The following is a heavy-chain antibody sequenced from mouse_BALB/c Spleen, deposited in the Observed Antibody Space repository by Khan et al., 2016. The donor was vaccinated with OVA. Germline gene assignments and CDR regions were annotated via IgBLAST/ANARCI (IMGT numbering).Heavy chain of an antibody. J-gene: IGHJ1*01. Sequence: EVDLVEPGPGLVKPSQTVSLTCTVTGISIPSGNYRWSWIRQFPGNKLEWIGNIYYIGTVTYNPSLTSRTTITRDTSKNQVYLEMNSLTAEETATYDGARDYGSLDWCFDVWGAGTTVTVSS. CDR2: IYYIGTV. CDR1: GISIPSGNYR. CDR3: ARDYGSLDWCFDV. V-gene: IGHV3-5*02. D-gene: IGHD1-1*01.